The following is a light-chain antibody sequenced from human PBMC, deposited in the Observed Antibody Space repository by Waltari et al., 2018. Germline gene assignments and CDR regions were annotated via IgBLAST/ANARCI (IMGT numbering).Light chain of an antibody. CDR1: QGVSRA. V-gene: IGKV3-20*01. J-gene: IGKJ1*01. CDR2: GAS. Sequence: EIVLTPSPATLSLFLGERATVYCWASQGVSRALAWYQQKPGQAPRLLIYGASNRDTGIPDRFSGSGSGTDFSLTISRLEPDDFAVYYCQHYLRLPVTFGQGTTVEI. CDR3: QHYLRLPVT.